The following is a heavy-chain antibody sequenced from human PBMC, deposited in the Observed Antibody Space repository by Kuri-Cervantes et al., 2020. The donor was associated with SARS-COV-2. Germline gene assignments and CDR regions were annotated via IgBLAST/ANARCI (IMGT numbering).Heavy chain of an antibody. CDR1: GFTFSDYY. D-gene: IGHD3-16*01. CDR2: ISSSSSYT. Sequence: GGSLRLSCAASGFTFSDYYMSWVRQAPGKGLEWVSYISSSSSYTNYADSVKGRFTISRDNAKNSLYLQMNSLRAEDTAVYYCAKVSWGYYFDYWGQGTLVIVSS. CDR3: AKVSWGYYFDY. J-gene: IGHJ4*02. V-gene: IGHV3-11*05.